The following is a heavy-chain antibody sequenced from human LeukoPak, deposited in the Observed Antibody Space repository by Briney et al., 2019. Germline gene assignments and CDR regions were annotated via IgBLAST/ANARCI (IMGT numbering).Heavy chain of an antibody. V-gene: IGHV1-69*04. CDR3: ARAQTDFWSVVSFDY. CDR2: IIPILGIA. Sequence: SVKVSCKASGGTFSSYAISWVRQAPGQGLEWMGRIIPILGIANYAQKFQGRVTITADKSTSTAYMELSSLRSEDTAVYYCARAQTDFWSVVSFDYWGQGTLVTVSS. D-gene: IGHD3-3*01. J-gene: IGHJ4*02. CDR1: GGTFSSYA.